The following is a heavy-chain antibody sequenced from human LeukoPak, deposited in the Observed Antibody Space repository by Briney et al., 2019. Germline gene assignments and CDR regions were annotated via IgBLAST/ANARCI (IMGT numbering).Heavy chain of an antibody. Sequence: PGGSLRLSCAASGFTFSSYAMSWVRQAPGKGLEWVSAISGSGGSTYYADSVRGRFTISRDNSKNTLYLQMNSLRAEDTAVYYCAKASRIMVRGVIYFDYWGQGTLVTVS. J-gene: IGHJ4*02. D-gene: IGHD3-10*01. V-gene: IGHV3-23*01. CDR3: AKASRIMVRGVIYFDY. CDR2: ISGSGGST. CDR1: GFTFSSYA.